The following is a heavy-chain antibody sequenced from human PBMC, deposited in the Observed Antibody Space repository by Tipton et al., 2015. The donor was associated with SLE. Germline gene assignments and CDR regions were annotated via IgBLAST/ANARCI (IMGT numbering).Heavy chain of an antibody. CDR2: ISSSGSTI. J-gene: IGHJ3*02. D-gene: IGHD6-13*01. CDR1: GFTFSSYE. Sequence: SLRLSCAASGFTFSSYEMNWVRQAPGKGLEWVSYISSSGSTIYYADSVKGRFTISRDNAKNSLYLQMNSLRAEDTAVYYCARDWYSSSSDAFDIWGQGTMVTVSS. V-gene: IGHV3-48*03. CDR3: ARDWYSSSSDAFDI.